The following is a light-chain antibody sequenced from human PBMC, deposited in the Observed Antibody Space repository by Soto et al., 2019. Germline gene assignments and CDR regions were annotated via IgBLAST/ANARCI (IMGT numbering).Light chain of an antibody. CDR3: QQYDNSPIT. Sequence: EIWLTQAPGKLSLSPGGRTSLSCGACQSISSRFLAWDQQKHSQAPRLLIYGASSRATGIPDRFSGTGSETDFDLTIRRLGPEDFAVYYCQQYDNSPITFGQGTRLEIK. CDR1: QSISSRF. CDR2: GAS. V-gene: IGKV3-20*01. J-gene: IGKJ5*01.